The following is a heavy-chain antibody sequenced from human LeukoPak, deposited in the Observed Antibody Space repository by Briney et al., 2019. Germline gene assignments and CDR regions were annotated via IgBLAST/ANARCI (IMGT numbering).Heavy chain of an antibody. V-gene: IGHV1-2*02. Sequence: ASVKVSCKASGYTFTGYYMHWVRQAPGQGLEWMGWINPNSGGTNYAQKFQGRVTMTRDTSISTVYMELSRLRSDDSAVYYCAREGAFDSSGFYAYWGQGTLVTVSS. CDR2: INPNSGGT. CDR1: GYTFTGYY. J-gene: IGHJ4*02. D-gene: IGHD3-22*01. CDR3: AREGAFDSSGFYAY.